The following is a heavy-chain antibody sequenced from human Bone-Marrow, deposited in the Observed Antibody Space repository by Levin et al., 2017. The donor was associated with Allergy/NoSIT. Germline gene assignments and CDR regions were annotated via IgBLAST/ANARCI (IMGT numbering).Heavy chain of an antibody. Sequence: GGSLRLSCAASGFTFSSYSMNWVRQAPGKGLEWVSYISSSSSTIYYADSVKGRFTISRDNAKNSLYLQMNSLRAEDTAVYYCARDLRQWGDWYFDLWGRGTLVTVSS. CDR1: GFTFSSYS. CDR2: ISSSSSTI. D-gene: IGHD6-19*01. J-gene: IGHJ2*01. CDR3: ARDLRQWGDWYFDL. V-gene: IGHV3-48*01.